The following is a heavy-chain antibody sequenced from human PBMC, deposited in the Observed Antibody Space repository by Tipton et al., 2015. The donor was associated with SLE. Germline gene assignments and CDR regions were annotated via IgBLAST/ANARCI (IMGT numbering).Heavy chain of an antibody. CDR2: IYYSGST. CDR1: GGSISSSSYY. V-gene: IGHV4-39*01. J-gene: IGHJ4*02. Sequence: TLSLTCTVPGGSISSSSYYWGWIRQPPGKGLEWIGSIYYSGSTYYNPSLKSRVTISVDTSKNQFSLKLSSVTAADTAVYYCAGTPWLVRFEYWGQGTLVNVSP. D-gene: IGHD6-19*01. CDR3: AGTPWLVRFEY.